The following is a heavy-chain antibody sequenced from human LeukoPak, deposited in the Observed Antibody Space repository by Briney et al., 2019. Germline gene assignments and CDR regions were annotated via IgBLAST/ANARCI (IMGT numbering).Heavy chain of an antibody. D-gene: IGHD1-14*01. V-gene: IGHV3-7*01. J-gene: IGHJ4*02. CDR3: ARALGAHFTTVFDY. CDR2: IKQDGSEK. Sequence: PGGSLRLSCAASGFTFSRYWMSWVRQAPGKGLEWVANIKQDGSEKYYVDSVKGRFTISRDNAKNSLYLQMNSLRAEDTAVYYCARALGAHFTTVFDYWGQGTLVTVSS. CDR1: GFTFSRYW.